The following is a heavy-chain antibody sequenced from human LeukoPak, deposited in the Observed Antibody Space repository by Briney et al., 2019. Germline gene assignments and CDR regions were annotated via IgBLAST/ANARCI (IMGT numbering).Heavy chain of an antibody. Sequence: SETLPLTCTVSGGSISSYYWSWIQAPARKGLEGTGYIYYSGNTNYNASLKSRVTISVDTSKNQFSLNLSSVTAAGTAVYYCARYGKKYGDYDNYFDYCGQGKLGTVSA. CDR2: IYYSGNT. CDR1: GGSISSYY. D-gene: IGHD4-17*01. CDR3: ARYGKKYGDYDNYFDY. V-gene: IGHV4-59*01. J-gene: IGHJ4*02.